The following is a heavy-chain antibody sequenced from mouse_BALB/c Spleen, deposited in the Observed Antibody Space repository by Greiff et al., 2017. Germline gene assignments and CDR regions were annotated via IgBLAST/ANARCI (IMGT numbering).Heavy chain of an antibody. J-gene: IGHJ4*01. D-gene: IGHD2-1*01. CDR2: ISYSGST. CDR3: ARYRVYYGNYAAMDY. CDR1: GDSITSGY. Sequence: EVKLQESGPSLVKPSQTLSLTCSVTGDSITSGYWNWIRKFPGNKLEYMGYISYSGSTYYNPSLKSRISITRDTSKNLYYLQLNSVTTEDTATYYCARYRVYYGNYAAMDYWGQGTSVTVSS. V-gene: IGHV3-8*02.